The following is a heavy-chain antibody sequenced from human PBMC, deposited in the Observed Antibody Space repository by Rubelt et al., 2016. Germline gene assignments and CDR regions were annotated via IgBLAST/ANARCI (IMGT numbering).Heavy chain of an antibody. D-gene: IGHD6-19*01. CDR1: GFTFSSNA. Sequence: VQPGGSLRLSCAASGFTFSSNAMNWVRQAPGKGLEWVSSISSSSYIYYADSVKGRFTISRDNAKNSLYLQMNSLRAEDTAVYYCAKDHGWLVNWGDAFDIWGQGTMVTVSS. J-gene: IGHJ3*02. CDR2: ISSSSYI. V-gene: IGHV3-21*04. CDR3: AKDHGWLVNWGDAFDI.